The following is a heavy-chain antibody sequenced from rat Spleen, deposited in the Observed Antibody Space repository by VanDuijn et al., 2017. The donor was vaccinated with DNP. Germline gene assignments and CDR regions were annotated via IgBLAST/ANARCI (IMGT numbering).Heavy chain of an antibody. CDR2: ISASDTRT. Sequence: EVQLVESGGGSVQPGRSLTLSCVASGFTFSRPYMAWVRQAPKRGLEWVATISASDTRTYYPDSVKGRFTISRDNAKSSLYLQMNSLKSEDTATYYCARGVSIAAPLYFDYWGQGVMVTVSS. D-gene: IGHD1-2*01. CDR1: GFTFSRPY. V-gene: IGHV5-25*01. CDR3: ARGVSIAAPLYFDY. J-gene: IGHJ2*01.